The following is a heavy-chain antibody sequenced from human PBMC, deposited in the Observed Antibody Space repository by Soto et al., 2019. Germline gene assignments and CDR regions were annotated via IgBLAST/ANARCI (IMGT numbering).Heavy chain of an antibody. V-gene: IGHV4-39*01. CDR3: ARHTPAISISDH. CDR2: IYYSGST. D-gene: IGHD2-15*01. CDR1: GGSISSSSYY. Sequence: QLPLQESGPGLVKPSETLSLTCTVSGGSISSSSYYWGWIRQPPGKGLEWIGSIYYSGSTYYNPSLKSRAPISVDTSKNHFSLPLSSVTAADPAVYYCARHTPAISISDHWGQGTLVTVSS. J-gene: IGHJ4*02.